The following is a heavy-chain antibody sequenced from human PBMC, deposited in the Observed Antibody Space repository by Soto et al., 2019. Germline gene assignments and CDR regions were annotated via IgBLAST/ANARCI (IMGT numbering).Heavy chain of an antibody. CDR2: IYYSGST. CDR1: GGSISSYY. V-gene: IGHV4-59*06. D-gene: IGHD2-15*01. J-gene: IGHJ5*02. CDR3: ASRAPCSGGSCYSSDRWFDP. Sequence: TSETLSLTCTVSGGSISSYYWSWIRQHPGKGLEWIGYIYYSGSTYYNPSLKSRGTISVDTYKNQFSLKLSSVTAADTAVYYCASRAPCSGGSCYSSDRWFDPWGQGTLVTVSS.